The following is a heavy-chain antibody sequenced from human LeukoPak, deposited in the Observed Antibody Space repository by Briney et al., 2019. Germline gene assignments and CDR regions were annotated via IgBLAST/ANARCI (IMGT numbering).Heavy chain of an antibody. J-gene: IGHJ4*02. D-gene: IGHD3-16*01. CDR2: INPSGGST. CDR3: ARDLNYVWGSYEFDY. CDR1: GYTFTSYY. V-gene: IGHV1-46*01. Sequence: ASVKVSCKASGYTFTSYYMHWVRQAPGQGLEWMGIINPSGGSTSYAQKFQGRVSVTRDTSTSTVYMELSSLRSEDTAVYYCARDLNYVWGSYEFDYWGQGTLVPVSS.